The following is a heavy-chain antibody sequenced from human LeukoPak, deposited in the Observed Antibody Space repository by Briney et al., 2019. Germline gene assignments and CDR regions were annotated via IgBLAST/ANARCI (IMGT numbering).Heavy chain of an antibody. CDR3: ARLRWPRGGRSSFDY. D-gene: IGHD3-10*01. CDR2: VNPDDSDT. J-gene: IGHJ4*02. Sequence: GESLKISCKGSGYSFTSHWIGWVRQMPGKGLEWMGIVNPDDSDTIYSPSFQGQVTISADESITTACLQWSSLKASDTAMYYCARLRWPRGGRSSFDYWGQGALVTVSS. CDR1: GYSFTSHW. V-gene: IGHV5-51*01.